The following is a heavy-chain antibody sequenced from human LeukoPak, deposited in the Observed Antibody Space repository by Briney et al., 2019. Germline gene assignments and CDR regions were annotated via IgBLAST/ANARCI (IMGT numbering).Heavy chain of an antibody. CDR3: ARDAGGGPFDY. Sequence: GSLRLSCAASGFTVSSNYMSWVRQAPGKGLELVSVSYSGGSTYYADSVKGRFTISIDNYKNTLYLQMNSLRAADTDVYYSARDAGGGPFDYWGQGTLVTVSS. V-gene: IGHV3-53*01. CDR2: SYSGGST. J-gene: IGHJ4*02. D-gene: IGHD2-15*01. CDR1: GFTVSSNY.